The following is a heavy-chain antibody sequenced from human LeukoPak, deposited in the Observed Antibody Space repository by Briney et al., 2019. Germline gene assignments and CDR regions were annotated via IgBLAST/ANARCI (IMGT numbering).Heavy chain of an antibody. CDR2: ISYDGSNK. V-gene: IGHV3-30*03. Sequence: GGSLRLSCAASGFTFSSFGMHWVRQAPGKGLEWVAVISYDGSNKYYADSVKGRFAISRDNSINTLYLQMNSLRAEDTAVYYCARETPTTTDMDVWGQGTTVTVSS. CDR3: ARETPTTTDMDV. J-gene: IGHJ6*02. D-gene: IGHD5-24*01. CDR1: GFTFSSFG.